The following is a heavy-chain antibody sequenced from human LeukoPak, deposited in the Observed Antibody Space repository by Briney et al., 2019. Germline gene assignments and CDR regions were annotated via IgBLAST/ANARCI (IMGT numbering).Heavy chain of an antibody. J-gene: IGHJ4*02. CDR2: IGTYNGNT. V-gene: IGHV1-18*01. Sequence: ASVKVSCKASGYTFTSYGITWVRQAPGQGLVWMGWIGTYNGNTEYAQKLQGRVTVTTDTSTATAYMELRSLRSDDTAVYYCARVMRRDAYNRPLDYWGQGTLVTVSS. CDR3: ARVMRRDAYNRPLDY. D-gene: IGHD5-24*01. CDR1: GYTFTSYG.